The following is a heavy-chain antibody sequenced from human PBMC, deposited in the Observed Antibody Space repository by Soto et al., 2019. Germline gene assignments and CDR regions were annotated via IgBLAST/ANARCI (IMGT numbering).Heavy chain of an antibody. V-gene: IGHV3-53*04. CDR3: ARDGPYYYASRMDV. J-gene: IGHJ6*02. CDR1: GISVSSNY. Sequence: EVQLVESGGGLVQPGGCLRLSCVPSGISVSSNYMTWVLQAPGKRLEWVSVLHSGGDTYYANSVKGRFTISRHDSTNTLFLQMNSLTAEDTAVYYCARDGPYYYASRMDVWGQGTTVTVSS. CDR2: LHSGGDT. D-gene: IGHD3-10*01.